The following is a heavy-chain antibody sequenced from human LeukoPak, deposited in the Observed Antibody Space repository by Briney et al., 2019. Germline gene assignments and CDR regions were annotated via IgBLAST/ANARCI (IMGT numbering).Heavy chain of an antibody. Sequence: GRSLRLSCAASGFTFSRYGMHWVRQAPGKGLEWVAVIWYDETNKYHADSVKGRFTISRDNSKNTLYLQMNSLRAEDTAVYYCTRASHDYGRADVWGQGTTVTVSS. D-gene: IGHD4-17*01. CDR1: GFTFSRYG. CDR3: TRASHDYGRADV. J-gene: IGHJ6*02. V-gene: IGHV3-33*01. CDR2: IWYDETNK.